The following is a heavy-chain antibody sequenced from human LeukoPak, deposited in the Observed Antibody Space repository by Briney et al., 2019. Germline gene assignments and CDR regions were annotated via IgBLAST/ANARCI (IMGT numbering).Heavy chain of an antibody. J-gene: IGHJ4*02. D-gene: IGHD3-22*01. Sequence: LEASVKVSCKASGYTFTGYYMHWVRQAPGQGLEWMGWINPNSGGTNYAQKFQGRVTMTRDTSISTAYMELSRLRSDDTAVYYCARDLDYYDSPGGFDYWGQGTLVTVSS. CDR3: ARDLDYYDSPGGFDY. CDR2: INPNSGGT. V-gene: IGHV1-2*03. CDR1: GYTFTGYY.